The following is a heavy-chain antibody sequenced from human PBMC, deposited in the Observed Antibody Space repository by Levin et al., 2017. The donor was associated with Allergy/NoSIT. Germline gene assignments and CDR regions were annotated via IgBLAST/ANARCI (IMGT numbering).Heavy chain of an antibody. CDR1: GYTFTSYG. D-gene: IGHD3-9*01. Sequence: GASVKVSCKASGYTFTSYGISWVRQAPGQGLEWMGWISAYNGNTNYAQKLQGRVTMTTDTSTSTAYMELRSLRSDDTAVYYCAREMEAGLGLDWLLKHEQYYFDYWGQGTLVTVSS. CDR2: ISAYNGNT. V-gene: IGHV1-18*01. CDR3: AREMEAGLGLDWLLKHEQYYFDY. J-gene: IGHJ4*02.